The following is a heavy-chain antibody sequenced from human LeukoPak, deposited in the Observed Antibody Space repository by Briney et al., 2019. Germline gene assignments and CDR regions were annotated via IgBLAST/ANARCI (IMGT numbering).Heavy chain of an antibody. CDR3: ARIAVVSEDY. D-gene: IGHD2-21*01. J-gene: IGHJ4*02. CDR1: GYTFTSYD. V-gene: IGHV1-8*01. Sequence: ASVKVSCKASGYTFTSYDINWVRQATGQGLEWMGWMNPNSGNTGYAQKFQGRVTMTRDTSTSTVYMELSSLRSEDTAVYYCARIAVVSEDYWGQGTLVTVSS. CDR2: MNPNSGNT.